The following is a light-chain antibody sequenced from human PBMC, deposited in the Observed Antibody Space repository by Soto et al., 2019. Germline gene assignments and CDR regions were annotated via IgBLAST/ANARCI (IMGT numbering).Light chain of an antibody. CDR2: GAS. J-gene: IGKJ2*01. Sequence: EIVMTQSPATLSVSPGERATLSCSASQSVSSNLAWYQQKPGQAPRLLIYGASTRATGIPARFSGSGSGTEFTLTISSLQSEDFAVYYCKPYNKWPPYAFGEGTKMETK. CDR1: QSVSSN. CDR3: KPYNKWPPYA. V-gene: IGKV3-15*01.